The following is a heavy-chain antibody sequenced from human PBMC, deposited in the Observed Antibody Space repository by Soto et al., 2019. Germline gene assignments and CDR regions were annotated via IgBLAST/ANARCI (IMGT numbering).Heavy chain of an antibody. Sequence: GGSLRLSCAASGFTFSSYGMHWVRQAPGKGLEWVAVIWYDGSNKYYADSVKGRFTISRDNSKNTLYLQMNSLRAEDTAVYYCATSGPGEWLSYDYWGQGTLVTVSS. CDR2: IWYDGSNK. J-gene: IGHJ4*02. D-gene: IGHD3-3*01. CDR3: ATSGPGEWLSYDY. CDR1: GFTFSSYG. V-gene: IGHV3-33*01.